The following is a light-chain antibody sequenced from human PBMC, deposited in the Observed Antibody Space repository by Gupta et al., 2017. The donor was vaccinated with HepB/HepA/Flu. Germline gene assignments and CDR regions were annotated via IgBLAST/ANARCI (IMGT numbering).Light chain of an antibody. CDR1: SSDV. CDR3: SSYMSTSALSV. J-gene: IGLJ3*02. CDR2: YVS. V-gene: IGLV2-14*01. Sequence: QSTLTQPASVSGSPSQSITISCTGTSSDVSWYQQHPGKAPKLLMYYVSKRPARVSYRFSGSKSGNTASLTISELQAEDEADYYCSSYMSTSALSVFGGGTKLTVL.